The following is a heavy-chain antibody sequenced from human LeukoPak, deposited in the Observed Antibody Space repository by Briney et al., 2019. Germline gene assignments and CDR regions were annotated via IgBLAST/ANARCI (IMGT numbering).Heavy chain of an antibody. CDR1: GFTLSTYS. CDR3: ARDGYGGYRFDI. D-gene: IGHD3-16*01. J-gene: IGHJ3*02. Sequence: PGGSLRLSCAASGFTLSTYSMNWVRQAPGKGLEWVSFISSSSSYIYYADSVKGRFTISRGNPKNSLYLQMNSLRAEDTAVYYCARDGYGGYRFDIWGQGTMVTVSS. V-gene: IGHV3-21*01. CDR2: ISSSSSYI.